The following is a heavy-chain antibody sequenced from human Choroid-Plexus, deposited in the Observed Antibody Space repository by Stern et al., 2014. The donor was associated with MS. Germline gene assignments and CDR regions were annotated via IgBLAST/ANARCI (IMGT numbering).Heavy chain of an antibody. V-gene: IGHV3-30*18. J-gene: IGHJ5*02. Sequence: VQLVESGGGVVQPGRPLRLSCVASGFTFGSCAMHWVRQAPGMGLEWVAGVSYDGSNKYYADSVKGRFTISRDNSQNTLYMQMSSLRPEDTAVYYCAKDRHYLTYFFDHWGQGSLVTVSS. CDR3: AKDRHYLTYFFDH. CDR1: GFTFGSCA. CDR2: VSYDGSNK. D-gene: IGHD2/OR15-2a*01.